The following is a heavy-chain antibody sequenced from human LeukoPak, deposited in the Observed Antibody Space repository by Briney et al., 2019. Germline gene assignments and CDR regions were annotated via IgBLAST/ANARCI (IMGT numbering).Heavy chain of an antibody. J-gene: IGHJ4*02. Sequence: SETLSLTCTVSGGSISSNYWSWIRQPPGKGLEWIGYISYTGSTNYNPSLRSRVTISVDTSKSQFSLELSSVTAADTAVYYCARRYSGSLDYWGQGTLVTVSS. CDR2: ISYTGST. CDR3: ARRYSGSLDY. V-gene: IGHV4-59*08. CDR1: GGSISSNY. D-gene: IGHD3-10*01.